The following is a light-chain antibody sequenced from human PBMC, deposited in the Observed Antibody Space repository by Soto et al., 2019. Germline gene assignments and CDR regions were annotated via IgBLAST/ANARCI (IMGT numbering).Light chain of an antibody. CDR3: QQSYSTLFT. V-gene: IGKV1-39*01. J-gene: IGKJ3*01. CDR1: QTVIRY. CDR2: AVS. Sequence: IQMTQFPSSLSASVGDRVTITCRAGQTVIRYLNWYQQKPGRAPNLLNYAVSNLQSGVPSRFSGSGSWTEFTLTISDLQPEDFATYYSQQSYSTLFTFGPGTKVEIK.